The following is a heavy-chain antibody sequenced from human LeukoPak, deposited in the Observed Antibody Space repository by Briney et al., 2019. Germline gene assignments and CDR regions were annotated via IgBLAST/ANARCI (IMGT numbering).Heavy chain of an antibody. CDR1: GFTFSSYG. CDR3: ARGYCSSTSCYIPVY. CDR2: IRYDGSNK. D-gene: IGHD2-2*02. J-gene: IGHJ4*02. Sequence: GGSLRLSCAASGFTFSSYGMHWVRQAPGKGLEWVAFIRYDGSNKYYADSVKGRFTISRDNSKNTLYLQMNSLRAEDTAVYYCARGYCSSTSCYIPVYWGQGTLVTVSS. V-gene: IGHV3-30*02.